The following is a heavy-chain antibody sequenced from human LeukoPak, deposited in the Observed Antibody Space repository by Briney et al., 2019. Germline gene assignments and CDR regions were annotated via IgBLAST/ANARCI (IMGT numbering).Heavy chain of an antibody. CDR3: ARVLVAAAGHDAFDI. CDR1: GGTFSSYA. D-gene: IGHD6-13*01. J-gene: IGHJ3*02. CDR2: IIPIFGTA. V-gene: IGHV1-69*13. Sequence: GASVKVSCKASGGTFSSYAISWVRQAPGQGLEWMGGIIPIFGTANYAQKFQGRVTITADESTSTAYMELSSLRSEDTAVYYCARVLVAAAGHDAFDIWGQGTMVTVSS.